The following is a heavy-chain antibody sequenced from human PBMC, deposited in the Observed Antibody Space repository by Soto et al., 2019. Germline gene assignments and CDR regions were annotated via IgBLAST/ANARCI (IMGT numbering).Heavy chain of an antibody. V-gene: IGHV5-51*01. D-gene: IGHD5-12*01. Sequence: PGESLKIPRKGSGYSFTSYLLVCVRQMPGKGLAWMGFIYLGDSDTRYSPSLQGQVTISVDKSMSNAYLQLSSVKASDAAMYYCARGGYSRWYYYCGMDVWGQGTTVTVSS. J-gene: IGHJ6*02. CDR2: IYLGDSDT. CDR1: GYSFTSYL. CDR3: ARGGYSRWYYYCGMDV.